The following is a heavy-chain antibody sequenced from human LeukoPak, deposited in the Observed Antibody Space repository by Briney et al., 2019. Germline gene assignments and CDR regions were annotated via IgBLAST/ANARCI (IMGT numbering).Heavy chain of an antibody. CDR2: IYTSGST. CDR1: GSSISSYY. Sequence: KPSETLSLTCTVSGSSISSYYWSWIRQPAGKGLEWIGRIYTSGSTNYNPSLKSRVTMSVDTSKNQFSLKLSSVTAADTAVYYCARASNRGYCSGGSCYSRAGWFDPWGQGTLVTVSS. J-gene: IGHJ5*02. D-gene: IGHD2-15*01. V-gene: IGHV4-4*07. CDR3: ARASNRGYCSGGSCYSRAGWFDP.